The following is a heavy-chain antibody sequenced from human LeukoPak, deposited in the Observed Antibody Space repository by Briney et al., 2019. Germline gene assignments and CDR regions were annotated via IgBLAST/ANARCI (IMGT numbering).Heavy chain of an antibody. D-gene: IGHD2-2*01. J-gene: IGHJ4*02. CDR3: ARDGGVVVVPAANFDY. Sequence: GGSLRLSCAASGFTFSSYSMNWVRQAPGKGLEWVSSISSSSSYIYYADSVKGRFTISRDNAKNSLYLQMHSLRAEDTAVYYCARDGGVVVVPAANFDYWGQGTLVTVSS. V-gene: IGHV3-21*01. CDR1: GFTFSSYS. CDR2: ISSSSSYI.